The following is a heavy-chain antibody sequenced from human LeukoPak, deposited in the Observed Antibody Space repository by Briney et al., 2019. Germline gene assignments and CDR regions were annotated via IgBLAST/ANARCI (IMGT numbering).Heavy chain of an antibody. CDR3: ARASGSGYDFDY. CDR2: IYHSGST. J-gene: IGHJ4*02. D-gene: IGHD5-12*01. V-gene: IGHV4-30-2*01. CDR1: GGSISSGGYS. Sequence: SETLSLTCAVSGGSISSGGYSWSWIRQPPGKGLEWIGCIYHSGSTYYNPSLKSRVTISVDRSKNQFSLKLSSVTAADTAVYYCARASGSGYDFDYWGQGTLVTVSS.